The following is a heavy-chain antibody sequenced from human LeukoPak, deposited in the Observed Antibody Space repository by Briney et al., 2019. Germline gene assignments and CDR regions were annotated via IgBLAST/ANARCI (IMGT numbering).Heavy chain of an antibody. CDR1: GFTFSSYA. V-gene: IGHV3-23*01. J-gene: IGHJ4*02. CDR3: AKGRNEDGDAALNY. Sequence: GGSLRLSCAASGFTFSSYAMSWVREAPGKGLVWVSSISGSGGNTFYAVSVKGRFTISRDNSKNTLYLQMNSLRAEDTAAYHCAKGRNEDGDAALNYWGQGTLVTVSS. D-gene: IGHD4-17*01. CDR2: ISGSGGNT.